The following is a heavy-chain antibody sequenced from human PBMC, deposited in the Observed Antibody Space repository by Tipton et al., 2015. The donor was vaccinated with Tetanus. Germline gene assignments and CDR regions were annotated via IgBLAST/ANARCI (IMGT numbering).Heavy chain of an antibody. CDR1: GGSISSDAHY. CDR2: ISHSGTT. J-gene: IGHJ4*02. D-gene: IGHD3-22*01. Sequence: TLSLTCTVSGGSISSDAHYWSWIRQAPGKGLEWLGYISHSGTTNYNPSLMSRVTLSLDTARGHFSLKVTSVTAADAAVYFCARDRRDFAYDSRGFYSPLYYFDNWGQGLRVTVSS. CDR3: ARDRRDFAYDSRGFYSPLYYFDN. V-gene: IGHV4-30-4*01.